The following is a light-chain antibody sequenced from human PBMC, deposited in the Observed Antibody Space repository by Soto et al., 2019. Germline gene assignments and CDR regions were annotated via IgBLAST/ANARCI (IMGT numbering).Light chain of an antibody. CDR3: HQTDSIPET. J-gene: IGKJ1*01. CDR1: QSISLF. V-gene: IGKV1-39*01. Sequence: DIQMIQSPSSLSASVGDTVTITCRASQSISLFLNWYQQKPGKAPKLLIYAGSSLQSGVPSRFTGNGSGTDFTLTISSLQPEDFATYYCHQTDSIPETFGQGTKVEIK. CDR2: AGS.